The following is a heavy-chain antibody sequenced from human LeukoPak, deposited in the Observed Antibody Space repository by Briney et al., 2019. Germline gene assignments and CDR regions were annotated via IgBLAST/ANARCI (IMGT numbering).Heavy chain of an antibody. D-gene: IGHD4-17*01. CDR3: TRDRVLAGDPLDY. CDR1: GFTFSNYG. J-gene: IGHJ4*02. Sequence: GGSLRLSCAASGFTFSNYGMHWVRQAPGKGLAWVANIWSDGTNKYYADSVKGRFTISRDISKNTLYLQMNSLRAEDTAVYYCTRDRVLAGDPLDYWGQGTLVTVSS. CDR2: IWSDGTNK. V-gene: IGHV3-33*01.